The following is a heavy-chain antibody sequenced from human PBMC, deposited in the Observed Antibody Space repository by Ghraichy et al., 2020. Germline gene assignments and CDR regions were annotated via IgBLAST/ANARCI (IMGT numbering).Heavy chain of an antibody. CDR2: ISGSGGST. J-gene: IGHJ4*02. CDR3: AKAGSITIFGVVDWSPRGLFDY. D-gene: IGHD3-3*01. CDR1: GFTFSSYA. Sequence: GESLNISCAASGFTFSSYAMSWVRQAPGKGLEWVSAISGSGGSTYYADSVKGRFTISRDNSKNTLYLQMNSLRAEDTAVYYCAKAGSITIFGVVDWSPRGLFDYWGQGTLVTVSS. V-gene: IGHV3-23*01.